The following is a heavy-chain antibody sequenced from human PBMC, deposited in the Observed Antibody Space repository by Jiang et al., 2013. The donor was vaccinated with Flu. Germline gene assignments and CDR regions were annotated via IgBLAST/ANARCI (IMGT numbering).Heavy chain of an antibody. J-gene: IGHJ6*02. CDR2: TYYMSKWFN. CDR3: ARGNYYYYAMDV. Sequence: SAAWNWIRQSPSRGLEWLGRTYYMSKWFNEYAVSVESRITISPDTSKNQFSLQLNSVTPEDTAVYYCARGNYYYYAMDVWGQGTTVTVSS. V-gene: IGHV6-1*01. CDR1: SAA.